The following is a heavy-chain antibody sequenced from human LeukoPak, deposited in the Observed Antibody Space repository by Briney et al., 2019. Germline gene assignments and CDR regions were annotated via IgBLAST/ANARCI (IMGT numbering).Heavy chain of an antibody. CDR1: GGTFSSYA. CDR2: IIPIFGTA. D-gene: IGHD3-3*01. V-gene: IGHV1-69*06. Sequence: ASVKVSCKASGGTFSSYAISWVRQAPGQGLEWMGGIIPIFGTANYAQKFQGRVTITADKSTSTAYMELSSLRSEDTAVYYCARLHDFWSGYSGYYMDVWGKGTTVTVSS. J-gene: IGHJ6*03. CDR3: ARLHDFWSGYSGYYMDV.